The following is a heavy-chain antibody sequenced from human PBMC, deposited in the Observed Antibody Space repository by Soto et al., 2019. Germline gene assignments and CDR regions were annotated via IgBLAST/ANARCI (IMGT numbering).Heavy chain of an antibody. CDR3: ARVGGVGTMVRGAIDY. V-gene: IGHV4-31*03. D-gene: IGHD3-10*01. J-gene: IGHJ4*02. CDR1: GGSISSGGYY. CDR2: IYYSGST. Sequence: QVQLQESGPGLVKPSQTLSLTCTVSGGSISSGGYYWSWIRQHPGKGLEWIGYIYYSGSTYYNPSPKSRVTISVDTSKNPFSLKLSSVTAADTAVYYCARVGGVGTMVRGAIDYWGQGTLVTVSS.